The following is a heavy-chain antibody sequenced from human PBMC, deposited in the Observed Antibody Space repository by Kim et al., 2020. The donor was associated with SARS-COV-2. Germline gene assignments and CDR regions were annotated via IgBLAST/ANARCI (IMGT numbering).Heavy chain of an antibody. CDR3: ASPHPLSRGFYWFFDL. Sequence: SETLSLTCTVSGVSISSSSFYWGWIRQPPGKGLEWVGSLDYSGSSYFSPSLKSRITISVDTSKNQFSLTLRSVTAADTALYYCASPHPLSRGFYWFFDLWGRGTLVTVSS. CDR1: GVSISSSSFY. D-gene: IGHD3-10*01. J-gene: IGHJ2*01. V-gene: IGHV4-39*01. CDR2: LDYSGSS.